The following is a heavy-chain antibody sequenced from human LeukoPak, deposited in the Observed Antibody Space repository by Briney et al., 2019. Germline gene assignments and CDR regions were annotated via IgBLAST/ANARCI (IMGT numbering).Heavy chain of an antibody. J-gene: IGHJ4*02. CDR3: AKDPGMFGVRPGYFDY. D-gene: IGHD3-10*02. CDR2: IRYDGSNK. Sequence: PGGSLRLSCAASGFTFSSYGMHWVRQAPGKGLEWVAFIRYDGSNKYYADSVKGRFTISRDNSKNTLYLQMNSLRAEDTAVYYCAKDPGMFGVRPGYFDYWGQGTLVTVSS. CDR1: GFTFSSYG. V-gene: IGHV3-30*02.